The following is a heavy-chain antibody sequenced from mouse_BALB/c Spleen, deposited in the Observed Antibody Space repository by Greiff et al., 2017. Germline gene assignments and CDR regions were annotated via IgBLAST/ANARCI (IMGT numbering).Heavy chain of an antibody. CDR3: AGDYDYAMDY. CDR2: ISSGGST. CDR1: GFTFSSYA. Sequence: EVKLEESGGGLVKPGGSLKLSCAASGFTFSSYAMSWVRQTPEKRLEWVASISSGGSTYYPDSVKGRFTISRDNARNILYLQMSSLRSEDTAMYYCAGDYDYAMDYWGQGTSVTVSS. D-gene: IGHD2-4*01. V-gene: IGHV5-6-5*01. J-gene: IGHJ4*01.